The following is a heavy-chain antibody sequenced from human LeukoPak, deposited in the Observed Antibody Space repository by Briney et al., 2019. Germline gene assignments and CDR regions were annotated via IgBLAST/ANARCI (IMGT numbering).Heavy chain of an antibody. V-gene: IGHV3-74*01. D-gene: IGHD4-23*01. CDR3: ARSYGGNPGA. Sequence: GGSLRLSCAASGLTFSSSWMHWVRQAPGKGLVWVSRINTDGSTTGYADSVEGRFTISRDNAKNTLYLQMNTLRAEDTAVYYCARSYGGNPGAWGQGTLVTVSS. CDR2: INTDGSTT. CDR1: GLTFSSSW. J-gene: IGHJ5*02.